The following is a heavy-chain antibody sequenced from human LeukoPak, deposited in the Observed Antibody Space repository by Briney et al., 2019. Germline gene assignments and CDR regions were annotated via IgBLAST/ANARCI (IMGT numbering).Heavy chain of an antibody. CDR2: ISSSSSYI. CDR3: ALSRQEYYYDGSGNGFYFDY. J-gene: IGHJ4*02. D-gene: IGHD3-22*01. V-gene: IGHV3-21*01. CDR1: GFTFSSYS. Sequence: GGSLRLSCAASGFTFSSYSMNWVRQAPGKGLEWVSSISSSSSYIYYADSVKGRFTISRDNAKNSLYLQMNSLRAEDTAVYYCALSRQEYYYDGSGNGFYFDYWGQGTLVTVSS.